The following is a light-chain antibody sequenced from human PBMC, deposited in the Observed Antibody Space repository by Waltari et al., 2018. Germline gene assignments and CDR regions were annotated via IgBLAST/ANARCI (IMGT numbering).Light chain of an antibody. J-gene: IGLJ2*01. V-gene: IGLV2-8*01. CDR1: SSDVGGYNF. CDR2: EVS. Sequence: QSALTQPPSASGSPGQSVTISCTGTSSDVGGYNFVSWYQHHPGKAPRLIIYEVSERPSCGPDRFSGSNAGNTASLTVSGLQAEDEADYYCSSYVANNNPVFGGGTKLTVL. CDR3: SSYVANNNPV.